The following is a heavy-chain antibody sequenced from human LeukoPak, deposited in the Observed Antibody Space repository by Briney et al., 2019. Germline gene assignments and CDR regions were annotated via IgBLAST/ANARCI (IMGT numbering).Heavy chain of an antibody. Sequence: PGGSLRLSCAASGFTFSDYYMSWIRQAPGKGLEWVSSVKGRFTISRDNAKNSLYLQMNSLRAEDTAVYYCARRRDVGTAMAPYRYFDYWGQGTLVTVSS. J-gene: IGHJ4*02. D-gene: IGHD5-18*01. CDR1: GFTFSDYY. CDR3: ARRRDVGTAMAPYRYFDY. V-gene: IGHV3-11*01.